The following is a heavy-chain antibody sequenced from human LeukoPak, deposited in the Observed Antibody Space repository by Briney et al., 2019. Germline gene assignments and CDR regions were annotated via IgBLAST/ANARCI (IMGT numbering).Heavy chain of an antibody. CDR3: ARDLADYYDSSGIDY. D-gene: IGHD3-22*01. Sequence: GGSLRLSCAASGFTFSSYWMHWVRHAPGKGLVWVSRINSDGSSTSYADSVKGRFTISRDNAKNTLYLQMNSLRAEDTAVYYCARDLADYYDSSGIDYWGQGTLVTVSS. CDR2: INSDGSST. J-gene: IGHJ4*02. CDR1: GFTFSSYW. V-gene: IGHV3-74*01.